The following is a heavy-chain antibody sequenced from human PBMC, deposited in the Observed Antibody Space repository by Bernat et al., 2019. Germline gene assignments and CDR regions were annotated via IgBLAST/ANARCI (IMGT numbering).Heavy chain of an antibody. CDR3: AHIEMTFRGVERLDAFDI. V-gene: IGHV2-5*02. Sequence: QITLKESGPTLVNPTQTLALTCSFSGFSLSTTGVGVGWIRQPPGEALEWLAIIYWDDDRRYSPSLENRLSITKDTSKNPVVLTMTNIDPVDTAAYYCAHIEMTFRGVERLDAFDIWGQGTMVIVSS. J-gene: IGHJ3*02. CDR1: GFSLSTTGVG. CDR2: IYWDDDR. D-gene: IGHD3-16*01.